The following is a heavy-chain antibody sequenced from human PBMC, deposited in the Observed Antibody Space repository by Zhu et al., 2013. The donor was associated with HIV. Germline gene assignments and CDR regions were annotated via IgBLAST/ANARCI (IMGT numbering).Heavy chain of an antibody. V-gene: IGHV1-2*02. J-gene: IGHJ6*02. D-gene: IGHD3-3*01. Sequence: QVQLVQSGAEVKKPGASVKVSCKASGYTFTDYYIHWVRQAPGQGLEWMGWINPNSGGTNFAQKFQGRVTMTRDTSISTAYMELSRLRSDDTAVYYCARVPHVLRFLEEDGMDVWGQGTTVTVSS. CDR2: INPNSGGT. CDR1: GYTFTDYY. CDR3: ARVPHVLRFLEEDGMDV.